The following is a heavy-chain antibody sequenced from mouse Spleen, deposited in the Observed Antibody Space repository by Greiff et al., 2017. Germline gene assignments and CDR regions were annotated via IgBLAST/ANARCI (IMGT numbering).Heavy chain of an antibody. CDR3: ARDGNYVWFDV. CDR2: ISYDGSN. J-gene: IGHJ1*01. V-gene: IGHV3-6*01. CDR1: GYSITSGYY. D-gene: IGHD2-1*01. Sequence: EVQLQQSGPGLVKPSQSLSLTCSVTGYSITSGYYWNWIRQFPGNKLEWMGYISYDGSNNYNPSLKNRISITRDTSKNQFFLKLNSVTTEDTATYYCARDGNYVWFDVWGAGTTVTVSS.